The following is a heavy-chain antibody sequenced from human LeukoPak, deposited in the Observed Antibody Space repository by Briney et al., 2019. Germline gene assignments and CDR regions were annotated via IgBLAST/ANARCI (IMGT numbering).Heavy chain of an antibody. CDR2: INPNSGGT. V-gene: IGHV1-2*02. CDR3: ARGAGLAAAGTYY. Sequence: ASVKVSCKASGYTFTGYYMNWVRQAPGQGLEWMGWINPNSGGTNYAQKFQGRVTMTRDTSISTAYMDLSRLRSDDTAVYYCARGAGLAAAGTYYWGRGTLVTVSS. D-gene: IGHD6-13*01. J-gene: IGHJ4*02. CDR1: GYTFTGYY.